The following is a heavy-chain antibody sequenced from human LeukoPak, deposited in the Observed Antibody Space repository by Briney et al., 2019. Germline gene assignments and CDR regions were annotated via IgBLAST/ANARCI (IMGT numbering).Heavy chain of an antibody. CDR3: ARGPKRGYSYGYGPLFDY. D-gene: IGHD5-18*01. V-gene: IGHV4-34*01. CDR1: GGSFSGYY. Sequence: SETLSLTCAVYGGSFSGYYWSWIRQPPGKGLEWIGEINHSGSTNYNPSLKSRVTISVDTSKSQFSLKLSSVTAADTAVYYCARGPKRGYSYGYGPLFDYWGQGTLVTVSS. CDR2: INHSGST. J-gene: IGHJ4*02.